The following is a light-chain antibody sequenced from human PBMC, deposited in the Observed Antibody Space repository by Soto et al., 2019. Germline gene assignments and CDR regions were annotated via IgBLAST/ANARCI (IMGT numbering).Light chain of an antibody. Sequence: DIQMTQSPSSLSASVGDRVTITCQASQDISNYLNWYQQKPGKAPKLLIYDASNLETGVPSRFSGSGSGTDFALTIGSLQDEDIATYYCEQYDNLPLTFGGGTKVEIK. J-gene: IGKJ4*01. CDR1: QDISNY. V-gene: IGKV1-33*01. CDR2: DAS. CDR3: EQYDNLPLT.